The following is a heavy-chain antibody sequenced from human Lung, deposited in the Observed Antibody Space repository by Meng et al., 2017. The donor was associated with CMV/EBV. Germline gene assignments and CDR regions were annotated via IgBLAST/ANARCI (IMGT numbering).Heavy chain of an antibody. V-gene: IGHV1-46*01. CDR3: ARQVTGDNDFWNDYYPYFEY. Sequence: ASVXVSXKASGYTFTSYYMHWVRQAPGQGLEWMGIINPSGGSTSYAQKFQGRVTMTRDTSTSTVYMELSSLRSEDTAVYFCARQVTGDNDFWNDYYPYFEYXGQGXLVTVSS. D-gene: IGHD3-3*01. CDR2: INPSGGST. CDR1: GYTFTSYY. J-gene: IGHJ4*02.